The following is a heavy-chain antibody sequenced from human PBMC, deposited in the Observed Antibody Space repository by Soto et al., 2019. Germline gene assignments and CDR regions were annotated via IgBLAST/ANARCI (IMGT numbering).Heavy chain of an antibody. Sequence: QVQLVESGGDLVKPGGSLRLSCAASGFTSSDYYMSWIRQAPGKGLEWVSYISSSGRTIYYADSVKGRFTISRDNAKNSLYRKMNSLRAEDAAVYYCARSLGMGGDGYNWGQGTLVTVSS. D-gene: IGHD3-16*01. CDR3: ARSLGMGGDGYN. CDR1: GFTSSDYY. V-gene: IGHV3-11*01. CDR2: ISSSGRTI. J-gene: IGHJ4*02.